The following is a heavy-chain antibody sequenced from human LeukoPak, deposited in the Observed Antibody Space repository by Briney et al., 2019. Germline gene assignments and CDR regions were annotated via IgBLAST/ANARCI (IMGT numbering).Heavy chain of an antibody. J-gene: IGHJ4*02. V-gene: IGHV4-38-2*01. Sequence: SETLSLTCAVSGYSISSGYYWGWIRQPPGKGLEWIGSIYHSGSTNYNPSLKSRVTMSVDTSKNQFSLKLSSVTAADTAVYYCASDVGGSYYYFDYWGQGTLVTVSS. D-gene: IGHD1-26*01. CDR3: ASDVGGSYYYFDY. CDR2: IYHSGST. CDR1: GYSISSGYY.